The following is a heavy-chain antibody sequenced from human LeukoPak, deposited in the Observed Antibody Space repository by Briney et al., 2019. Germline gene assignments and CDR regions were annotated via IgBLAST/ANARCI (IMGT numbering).Heavy chain of an antibody. D-gene: IGHD3-3*01. J-gene: IGHJ4*02. CDR3: AKPHYHFWSGYFY. Sequence: GGSLRLSCAASGFTFSNYALSWVRQAPGKGLEWVSDISGSGGSTYYADSVKGRFTISRDNSKNTMYLQMNSLRAEDTAVYYCAKPHYHFWSGYFYWGQGTLVTVSS. CDR1: GFTFSNYA. CDR2: ISGSGGST. V-gene: IGHV3-23*01.